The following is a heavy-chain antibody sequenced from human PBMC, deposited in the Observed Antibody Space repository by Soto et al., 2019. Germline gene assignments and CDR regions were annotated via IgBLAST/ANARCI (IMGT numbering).Heavy chain of an antibody. CDR2: MNPNSGNT. V-gene: IGHV1-8*01. Sequence: QVQLVQSGAEVKKPGASVKVSCKASGYTFTSYDINWVRQATGQGLEWMGWMNPNSGNTGYAQKFQGRVTLTRTTSISTAYMELSSLSSEDTALYYCASERSGYFDYWGQGTLVTVSS. D-gene: IGHD1-1*01. CDR3: ASERSGYFDY. J-gene: IGHJ4*02. CDR1: GYTFTSYD.